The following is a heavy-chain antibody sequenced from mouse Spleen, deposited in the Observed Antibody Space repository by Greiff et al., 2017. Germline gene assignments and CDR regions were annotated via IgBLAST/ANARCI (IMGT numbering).Heavy chain of an antibody. Sequence: EVQVVESGGGLVKLGGSLKLSCAASGFTFSSYYMSWVRQTPEKRLEWVATISSGGGSTYYPDSVKGRFTISRDNAKNTLYLQMSSLNSEDTAVYYCARDEEDYDLDWYFDVWGAGTTVTVSS. CDR1: GFTFSSYY. J-gene: IGHJ1*01. CDR2: ISSGGGST. V-gene: IGHV5-12-1*01. D-gene: IGHD2-4*01. CDR3: ARDEEDYDLDWYFDV.